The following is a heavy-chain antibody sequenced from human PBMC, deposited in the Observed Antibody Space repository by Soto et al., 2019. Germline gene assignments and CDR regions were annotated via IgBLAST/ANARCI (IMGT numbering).Heavy chain of an antibody. J-gene: IGHJ4*02. Sequence: SETLSLTCPVSGCSISSHNWRILVRQPPGKGLEWIGEIFHSGSTNYNPSRKTRVTISVDKSKNQFSLKLSSVTAADTAVYYCARVYSGSYSDTWGQGTLVTVSS. D-gene: IGHD1-26*01. CDR1: GCSISSHNW. CDR3: ARVYSGSYSDT. V-gene: IGHV4-4*02. CDR2: IFHSGST.